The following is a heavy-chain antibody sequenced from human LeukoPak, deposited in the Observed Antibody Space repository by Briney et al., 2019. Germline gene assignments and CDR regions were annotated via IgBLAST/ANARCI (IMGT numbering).Heavy chain of an antibody. J-gene: IGHJ4*02. CDR3: ARDGGVAGISPQYYFDY. CDR2: IYTSGGT. V-gene: IGHV4-4*07. Sequence: PSETLSLTCTVSGGSISSYYWSWIRQPAGKGLEWIGRIYTSGGTNYNPSLKSRVTISVDKSKNQFSLKLSSVTAADTAVYYCARDGGVAGISPQYYFDYWGQGTLATVSS. D-gene: IGHD6-19*01. CDR1: GGSISSYY.